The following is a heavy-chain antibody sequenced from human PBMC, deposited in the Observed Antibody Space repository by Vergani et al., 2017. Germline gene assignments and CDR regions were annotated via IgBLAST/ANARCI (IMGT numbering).Heavy chain of an antibody. D-gene: IGHD6-13*01. CDR3: ARIAALGAFDY. CDR1: GFTFSSYE. Sequence: EVQLVESGGGLVQPGGSLRLSCAASGFTFSSYEMNWVRQAPGKGLEWVSYISSSGSTIYYADSVKGRFTISRDNAKNSLYLQMNSLRAEDTAVYYCARIAALGAFDYWGQGTLVTVSS. V-gene: IGHV3-48*03. CDR2: ISSSGSTI. J-gene: IGHJ4*02.